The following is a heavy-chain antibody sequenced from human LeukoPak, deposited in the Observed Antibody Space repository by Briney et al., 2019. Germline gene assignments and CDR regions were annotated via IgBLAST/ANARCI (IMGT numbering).Heavy chain of an antibody. Sequence: SETLSLTCTVSSGSINSYYWGWIRQPPGKGLEWIGSIYYSGSTYYNPSLKSRVTISVDTSKNQFSLKLSSVTAADTAVYYCARHGFYYDSSGYYNAWGQGTLVTVSS. CDR3: ARHGFYYDSSGYYNA. CDR2: IYYSGST. CDR1: SGSINSYY. J-gene: IGHJ5*02. V-gene: IGHV4-39*01. D-gene: IGHD3-22*01.